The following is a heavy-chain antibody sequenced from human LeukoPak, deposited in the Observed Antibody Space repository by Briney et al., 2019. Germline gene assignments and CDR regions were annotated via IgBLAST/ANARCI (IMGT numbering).Heavy chain of an antibody. CDR2: ISYIGST. D-gene: IGHD4-17*01. Sequence: SETLSLTCAVSDDSFSSHYWTWIRQPPGKGLEWIGYISYIGSTNYNPSLKSRVTISIDTSRNQFSLRLSSVTAADTAVYYCARDLVTVTKGFDIWGQGTMVSVYS. J-gene: IGHJ3*02. CDR1: DDSFSSHY. CDR3: ARDLVTVTKGFDI. V-gene: IGHV4-59*11.